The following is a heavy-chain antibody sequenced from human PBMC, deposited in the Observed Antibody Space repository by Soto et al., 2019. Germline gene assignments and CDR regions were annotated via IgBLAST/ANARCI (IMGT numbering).Heavy chain of an antibody. V-gene: IGHV5-10-1*01. Sequence: GESLKISCKGSGYSFTSYWISWVRQMPGKGLEWMGRIDPSDSYTNYSPSFQGHVTISADKSISTAYLQWSSLKASDTAMYYCARLLRYRSSTSCYDYYYGMDVWGQGTTVTVSS. CDR3: ARLLRYRSSTSCYDYYYGMDV. D-gene: IGHD2-2*01. CDR1: GYSFTSYW. CDR2: IDPSDSYT. J-gene: IGHJ6*02.